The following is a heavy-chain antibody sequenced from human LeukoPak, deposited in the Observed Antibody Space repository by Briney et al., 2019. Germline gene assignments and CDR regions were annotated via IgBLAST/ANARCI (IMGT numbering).Heavy chain of an antibody. V-gene: IGHV1-18*01. J-gene: IGHJ4*02. CDR3: ARENLVDIDY. D-gene: IGHD5-12*01. CDR1: DYNFPSYS. Sequence: ASVRVSCKTSDYNFPSYSFGWVRQAPGQGLEWMGWISAYNGNTQYAQKFQGRVTMTRDTSISTAYMELSRLRSDDTAVYYCARENLVDIDYWGQGTLVTVSS. CDR2: ISAYNGNT.